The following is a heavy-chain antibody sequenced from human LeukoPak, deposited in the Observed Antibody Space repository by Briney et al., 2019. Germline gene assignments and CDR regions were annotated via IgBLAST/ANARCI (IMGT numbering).Heavy chain of an antibody. CDR2: IYSGGTP. V-gene: IGHV3-66*01. CDR3: ARESQWLPRNFDY. J-gene: IGHJ4*02. D-gene: IGHD6-19*01. Sequence: GGSLRLSCAASGFTLSSNYMSGVRQAPGKGLGCVSVIYSGGTPYYADSVNGRFTTSRDNSKNTLYLQMNSLRAEDTAVYYCARESQWLPRNFDYWGQGTLVTVSS. CDR1: GFTLSSNY.